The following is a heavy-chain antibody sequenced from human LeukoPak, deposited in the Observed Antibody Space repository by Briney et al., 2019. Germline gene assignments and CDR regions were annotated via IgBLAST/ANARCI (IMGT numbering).Heavy chain of an antibody. CDR2: IKQDGSEK. CDR1: GFTFSSYW. CDR3: AREGGDSSGWYNWFDP. J-gene: IGHJ5*02. V-gene: IGHV3-7*01. Sequence: QPGGSLRLSCAASGFTFSSYWMSWVRQAPGKGREWVANIKQDGSEKHYVDSVKGRFTISRDNAKNSLYLQMNSLRAEDTAVYYCAREGGDSSGWYNWFDPWGQGTLVTVSS. D-gene: IGHD6-19*01.